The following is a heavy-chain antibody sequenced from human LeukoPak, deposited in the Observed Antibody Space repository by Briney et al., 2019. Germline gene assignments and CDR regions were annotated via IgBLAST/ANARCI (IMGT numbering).Heavy chain of an antibody. J-gene: IGHJ6*03. CDR1: GYTLTELS. CDR2: FDPEDGET. V-gene: IGHV1-24*01. D-gene: IGHD5-12*01. CDR3: ATWKGYDSYYYMDV. Sequence: ALVKVSCKVSGYTLTELSMHWVRQAPGKGLEWMGGFDPEDGETIYAQKFQGRVTMTEDTSTDTAYMELSSLRSEDTAVYYCATWKGYDSYYYMDVWGKGTTVTVSS.